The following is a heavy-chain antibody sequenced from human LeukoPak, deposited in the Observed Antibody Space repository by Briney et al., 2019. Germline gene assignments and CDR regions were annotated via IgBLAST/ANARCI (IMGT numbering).Heavy chain of an antibody. Sequence: GGSLRLSCAASRFTFSSYAMSWVRQAPGKGLEWVSTISSSGGYTYYADSVKGRFTISRDNSKNTLYLQMNSLRAEDTAVYYCAKDLREYSSSPRDAFDIWGQGTMVTVSS. CDR3: AKDLREYSSSPRDAFDI. CDR2: ISSSGGYT. J-gene: IGHJ3*02. V-gene: IGHV3-23*01. CDR1: RFTFSSYA. D-gene: IGHD6-6*01.